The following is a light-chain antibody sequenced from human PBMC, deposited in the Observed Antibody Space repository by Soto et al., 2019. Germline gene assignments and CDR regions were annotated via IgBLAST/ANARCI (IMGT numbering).Light chain of an antibody. J-gene: IGKJ1*01. CDR2: DAS. CDR1: QSVSRNY. CDR3: QQDGSSPTT. V-gene: IGKV3D-20*01. Sequence: EMVSTQSPDTLSVSPGERATLSCGASQSVSRNYLAWYQQKPGLAPSLLIYDASSRATGIPDRFSGSGSGTDFTLTISRLEPEDFAVYYCQQDGSSPTTFGQGTKVDTK.